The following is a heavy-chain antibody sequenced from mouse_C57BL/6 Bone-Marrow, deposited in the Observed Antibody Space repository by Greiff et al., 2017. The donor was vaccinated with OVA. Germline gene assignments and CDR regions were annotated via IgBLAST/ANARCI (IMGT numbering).Heavy chain of an antibody. CDR2: IDPSDSYT. V-gene: IGHV1-69*01. CDR1: GYTFTSYW. Sequence: QVQLQQSGAELVMPGASVKLSCKASGYTFTSYWMHWVKQRPGQGLEWIGEIDPSDSYTNYNQKFKGKSTLTVDKSSSTAYMQLSSLTSEDSAVYYCAREGGPYYAMDYWGQGTSVTVSS. CDR3: AREGGPYYAMDY. J-gene: IGHJ4*01.